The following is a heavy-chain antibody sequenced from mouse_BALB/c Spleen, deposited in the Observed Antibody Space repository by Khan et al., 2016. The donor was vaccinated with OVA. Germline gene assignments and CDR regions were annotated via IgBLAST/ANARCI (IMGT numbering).Heavy chain of an antibody. CDR3: ARPPYFSYVMAH. J-gene: IGHJ4*01. V-gene: IGHV9-3-1*01. Sequence: QIQLVQSGPELKKPGETVKISCKASGYTFTNYGMNWVKQAPGKGLKWMGWINTYTGEPTYADDFKGRFAFSLETSASTAYLQINNLKNEDTATYFCARPPYFSYVMAHWGQGTSVTVSS. CDR1: GYTFTNYG. CDR2: INTYTGEP. D-gene: IGHD2-10*01.